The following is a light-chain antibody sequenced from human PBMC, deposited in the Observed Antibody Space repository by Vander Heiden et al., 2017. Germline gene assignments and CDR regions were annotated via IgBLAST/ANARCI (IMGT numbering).Light chain of an antibody. Sequence: QSVLTQPPSASGAPGLRVTIHCFGRSNNIGSHTVSWYQQVPGTAPKALIHDNDQRPSGVPDRFSGSKSGTSAALAISGLQAEDEADYYCAARDDSRNGVVFGGGTKLTVL. CDR1: SNNIGSHT. J-gene: IGLJ2*01. CDR2: DND. CDR3: AARDDSRNGVV. V-gene: IGLV1-44*01.